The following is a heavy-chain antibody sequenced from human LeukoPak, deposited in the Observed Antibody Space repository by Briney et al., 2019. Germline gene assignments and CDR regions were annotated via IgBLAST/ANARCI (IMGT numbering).Heavy chain of an antibody. V-gene: IGHV3-23*01. CDR2: ISPDRT. CDR1: GFSFSTNP. CDR3: VKEHVDRAFTRSFEI. J-gene: IGHJ3*02. Sequence: GGSLRLSCAASGFSFSTNPMSWVRQTPGKGLEWVSAISPDRTYYAHSVKGRLTISRDNYKNTIDLHINSPRAEDTAIYYCVKEHVDRAFTRSFEIWGQGTVVAVSS. D-gene: IGHD3-10*01.